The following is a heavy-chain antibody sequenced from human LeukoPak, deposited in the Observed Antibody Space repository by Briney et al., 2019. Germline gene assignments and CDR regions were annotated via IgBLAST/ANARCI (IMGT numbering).Heavy chain of an antibody. CDR1: VGSFSDYY. J-gene: IGHJ3*02. Sequence: SETLSLTCAVYVGSFSDYYWSWIRQPPGKGLEWIGEINHSGRTNSNPSLKSRVTISVGTSKNQFSLRLNSVTAADTAVYYCARVTTFDYGILAVPISFDMWGQGTMVTVSS. V-gene: IGHV4-34*01. D-gene: IGHD4/OR15-4a*01. CDR3: ARVTTFDYGILAVPISFDM. CDR2: INHSGRT.